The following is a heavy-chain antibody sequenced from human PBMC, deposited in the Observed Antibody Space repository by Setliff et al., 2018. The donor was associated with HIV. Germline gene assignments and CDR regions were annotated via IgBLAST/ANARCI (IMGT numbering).Heavy chain of an antibody. J-gene: IGHJ4*02. CDR2: ISYSGST. V-gene: IGHV4-61*08. Sequence: SETLSLTCTVSGGSISGSDYYWSWIRQPPGKGLEWIAYISYSGSTNYNPSLQSRVTISADTSKNQFSLKLNSVTAADTAVYYCASETATGQIWGQGTLVTVSS. CDR1: GGSISGSDYY. D-gene: IGHD6-13*01. CDR3: ASETATGQI.